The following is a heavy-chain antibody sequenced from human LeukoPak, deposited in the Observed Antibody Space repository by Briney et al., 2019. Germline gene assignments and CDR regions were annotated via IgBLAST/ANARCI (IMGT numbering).Heavy chain of an antibody. CDR3: AKMGVAAGSGSPVEYRTRYYYYYYMDV. Sequence: PSETLSLTCTVSGTSISRSNDYWGWIRQPPGKGLEWMGSIYYSGSTYDNPSLKSRVTISVDTSNNQFSLKLNSVTAADTAVYYCAKMGVAAGSGSPVEYRTRYYYYYYMDVWGKGTTVTISS. V-gene: IGHV4-39*01. D-gene: IGHD6-13*01. CDR2: IYYSGST. CDR1: GTSISRSNDY. J-gene: IGHJ6*03.